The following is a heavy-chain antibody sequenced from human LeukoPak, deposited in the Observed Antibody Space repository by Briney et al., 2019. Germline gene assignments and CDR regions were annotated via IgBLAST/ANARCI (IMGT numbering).Heavy chain of an antibody. V-gene: IGHV3-30-3*01. CDR3: ASGGGYCSSTSCYVSDY. Sequence: PGGSLRLSCAASGFTFSRYAMHWVRQAPGKGLGWVAVISYDGINKYYADSVKGRFTISRDNSKNTLYLQMNSLRAEDTAVYYCASGGGYCSSTSCYVSDYWGQGTLVTVSS. CDR2: ISYDGINK. D-gene: IGHD2-2*01. J-gene: IGHJ4*02. CDR1: GFTFSRYA.